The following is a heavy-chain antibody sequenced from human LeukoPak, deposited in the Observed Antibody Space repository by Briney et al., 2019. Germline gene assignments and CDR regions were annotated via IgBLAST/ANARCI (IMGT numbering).Heavy chain of an antibody. D-gene: IGHD3-16*01. J-gene: IGHJ5*02. CDR1: GGSMSDYY. V-gene: IGHV4-4*07. CDR2: IHPSGTT. CDR3: ARGDYYDGGGRNWFDP. Sequence: SETLSLTCTVSGGSMSDYYWSFIRQPAGKGLEWIGRIHPSGTTYFNPSLKSRVTMSVDTSKNQFSLRLTSMTAADTAVYFCARGDYYDGGGRNWFDPWGQGTLVTVSS.